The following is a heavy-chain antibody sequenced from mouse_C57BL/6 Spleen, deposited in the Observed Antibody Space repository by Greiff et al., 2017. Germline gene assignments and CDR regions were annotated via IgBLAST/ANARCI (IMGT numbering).Heavy chain of an antibody. J-gene: IGHJ2*01. V-gene: IGHV14-1*01. CDR1: GFNIKDYY. CDR2: IAPEDGDT. D-gene: IGHD1-1*01. Sequence: VQLQQSGAELVRPGASVKLSCTASGFNIKDYYMHWVKQRPEQGLEWIGRIAPEDGDTEYAPKFQGKATMTADTSSNTAYLQLSSLTSEDTAVYYCTTLITTVVAPFDYWGQGTTLTVSS. CDR3: TTLITTVVAPFDY.